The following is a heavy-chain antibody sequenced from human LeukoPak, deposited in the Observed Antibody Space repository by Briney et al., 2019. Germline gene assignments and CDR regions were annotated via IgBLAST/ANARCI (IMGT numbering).Heavy chain of an antibody. V-gene: IGHV3-23*01. D-gene: IGHD1-26*01. CDR2: ISGSGGAGT. CDR3: VKDRGGSPFYGMDV. CDR1: GFTFSSYA. Sequence: GGSLRLSCAGSGFTFSSYAMSWVRQAPGKGLEWVSTISGSGGAGTYYADSVKGRFTVSRDNSRNTLYLLMNSLRAEDTAVYYCVKDRGGSPFYGMDVWGQGTLVTVSS. J-gene: IGHJ6*02.